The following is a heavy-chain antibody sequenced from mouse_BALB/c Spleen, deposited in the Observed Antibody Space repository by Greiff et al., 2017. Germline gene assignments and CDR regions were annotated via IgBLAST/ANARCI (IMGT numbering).Heavy chain of an antibody. CDR1: GFNIKDYY. Sequence: VQLKESGAELVRPGALVKLSCKASGFNIKDYYMHWVKQRPEQGLEWIGWIDPENGNTIYDPKFQGKASITADTSSNTAYLQLSSLTSEDTAVYYCALDSSGFAYWGQGTLVTVSA. D-gene: IGHD3-2*01. CDR2: IDPENGNT. CDR3: ALDSSGFAY. V-gene: IGHV14-1*02. J-gene: IGHJ3*01.